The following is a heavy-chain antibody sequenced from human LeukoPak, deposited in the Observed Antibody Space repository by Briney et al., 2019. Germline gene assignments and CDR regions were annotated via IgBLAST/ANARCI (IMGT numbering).Heavy chain of an antibody. CDR1: GGSISSSSYY. J-gene: IGHJ4*02. D-gene: IGHD6-19*01. CDR2: IYYSGST. V-gene: IGHV4-39*01. Sequence: PSETLSLTCNVSGGSISSSSYYWGWIRQPPGKGLEWIGSIYYSGSTYYNPSLKSRVTISVDTSKNQFSLKLSSVTAADTAVYYCLRAGLPQYYFDYWGQGTLVTVSS. CDR3: LRAGLPQYYFDY.